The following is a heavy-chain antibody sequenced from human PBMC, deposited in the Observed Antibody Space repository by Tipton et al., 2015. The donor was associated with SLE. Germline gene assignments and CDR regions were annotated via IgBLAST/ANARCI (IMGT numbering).Heavy chain of an antibody. V-gene: IGHV4-39*07. CDR3: ARAFGYDYYYYYGMDV. J-gene: IGHJ6*02. CDR2: VYYTGNT. D-gene: IGHD5-12*01. CDR1: GDSISSSSYY. Sequence: TLSLTCIVSGDSISSSSYYWGWIRQPPGKGLEWVGTVYYTGNTFYNPSLKSRVTISVDTSKNQFSLNLSSVTAADTAVYYCARAFGYDYYYYYGMDVWGQGTTVTVSS.